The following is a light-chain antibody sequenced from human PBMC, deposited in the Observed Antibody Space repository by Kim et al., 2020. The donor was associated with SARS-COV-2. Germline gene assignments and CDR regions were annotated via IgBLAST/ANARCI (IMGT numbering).Light chain of an antibody. J-gene: IGKJ5*01. CDR3: QRRSNWPPSIT. Sequence: ENVLTQSPATLSLSPGERATLSCRASQDIYIYLAWYQQKPGQAPRLLIYDASKRATGIPARFSGSGSGTDFTLTISSLEPEDFAVYYCQRRSNWPPSITFGQGTRLEIK. CDR2: DAS. V-gene: IGKV3-11*01. CDR1: QDIYIY.